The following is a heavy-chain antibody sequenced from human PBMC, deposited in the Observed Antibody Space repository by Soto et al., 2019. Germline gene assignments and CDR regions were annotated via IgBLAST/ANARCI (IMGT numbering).Heavy chain of an antibody. CDR1: GYSFTSYW. D-gene: IGHD6-19*01. V-gene: IGHV5-51*01. Sequence: PGESLKISCKGSGYSFTSYWIGWVRQMPGKGLEWMGIIYPGDSDTRYSPSFQGQVTISADKSISTAYLQWSSLKASDTAMYYCARQIAVAGPRNNWFDPWGQGTLVTV. CDR2: IYPGDSDT. J-gene: IGHJ5*02. CDR3: ARQIAVAGPRNNWFDP.